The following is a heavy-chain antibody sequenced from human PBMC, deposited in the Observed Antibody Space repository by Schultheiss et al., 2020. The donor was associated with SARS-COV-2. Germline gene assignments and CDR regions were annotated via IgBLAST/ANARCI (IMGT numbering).Heavy chain of an antibody. CDR2: ISGSGGST. Sequence: GGSLRLSCSASGFTFSNFAMHWVRQAPGKRLEYVSAISGSGGSTYYADSVKGRFTVSRDNAKNTLYLQMNSLRAEDTAVYYCARVSGGAFDLWGRGTMVTVSS. V-gene: IGHV3-64*04. J-gene: IGHJ3*01. CDR3: ARVSGGAFDL. D-gene: IGHD1-26*01. CDR1: GFTFSNFA.